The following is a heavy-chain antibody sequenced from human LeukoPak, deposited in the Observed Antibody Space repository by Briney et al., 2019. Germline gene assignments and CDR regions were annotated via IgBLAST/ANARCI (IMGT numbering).Heavy chain of an antibody. CDR3: ATGPGRYGVTGTTYFDL. J-gene: IGHJ2*01. CDR1: GYTLTELS. Sequence: GASVKVSCKVSGYTLTELSMYWVRQAPGKGLEWMGGFDPEDGETIYAQKFQGRVTMTEDTSTDTAYMELSSLRSEDTAVYYCATGPGRYGVTGTTYFDLWGRGTLVTVSS. CDR2: FDPEDGET. D-gene: IGHD1-7*01. V-gene: IGHV1-24*01.